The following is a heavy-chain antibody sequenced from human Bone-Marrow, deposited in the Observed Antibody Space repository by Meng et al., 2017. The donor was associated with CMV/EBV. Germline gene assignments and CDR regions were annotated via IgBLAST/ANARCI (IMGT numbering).Heavy chain of an antibody. J-gene: IGHJ6*02. Sequence: GESLKISCVVSGFTFDTSHMNWVRQAPGRGLEWVSGISSTSTYKYYGDSVKGRFTVSRDNAKNALFLQMNSLRAEDTAIYYCARDVGDLNRYCGIAGCYRGYYYNYGMDVWGPGTTVTVSS. V-gene: IGHV3-21*01. D-gene: IGHD2-2*02. CDR2: ISSTSTYK. CDR1: GFTFDTSH. CDR3: ARDVGDLNRYCGIAGCYRGYYYNYGMDV.